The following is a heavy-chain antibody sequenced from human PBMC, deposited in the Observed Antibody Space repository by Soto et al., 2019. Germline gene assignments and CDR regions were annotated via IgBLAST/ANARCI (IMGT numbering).Heavy chain of an antibody. J-gene: IGHJ4*02. CDR1: GFTFSSYA. Sequence: QVQLVESGGGVVQPGRSLRLSCAASGFTFSSYAMHWVRQAPGKGLEWVAVISYDGSNKYYADSVKGRFTISRDNSKNTLYLQMNSLRAEDTAVYYCARGVRRSYDSSGYYEFDYWGQGTLVTVSS. V-gene: IGHV3-30-3*01. CDR3: ARGVRRSYDSSGYYEFDY. D-gene: IGHD3-22*01. CDR2: ISYDGSNK.